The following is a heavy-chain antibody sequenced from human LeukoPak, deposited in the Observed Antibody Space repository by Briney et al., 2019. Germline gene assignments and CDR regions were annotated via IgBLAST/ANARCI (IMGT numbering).Heavy chain of an antibody. V-gene: IGHV3-30-3*01. J-gene: IGHJ4*02. CDR2: ISYDGSNK. CDR1: GFTFSSYA. CDR3: ARTRGYSYGHSSEAYYFDY. D-gene: IGHD5-18*01. Sequence: PGGSLRLSCAASGFTFSSYAMHWVRQAPGKGLEWVAVISYDGSNKYYADSVKGRFTISRDNSKNTLYLQMNSLRAEDTAVYCCARTRGYSYGHSSEAYYFDYWGQGTLVTVSS.